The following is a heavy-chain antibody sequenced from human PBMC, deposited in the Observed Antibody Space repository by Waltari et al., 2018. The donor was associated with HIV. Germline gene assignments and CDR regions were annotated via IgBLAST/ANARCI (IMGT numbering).Heavy chain of an antibody. Sequence: QVQLQESGPGLVKPSETLSLTCAVSGYSISSGYYWGWIRQPPGKGLEWIGSIYHSGSTYYNPSLKSRVTISVDTAKNQFSLKLSSVTAADTAVYYCARPYYYDSSGYYYVDAFDIWGQGTMVTVSS. V-gene: IGHV4-38-2*01. D-gene: IGHD3-22*01. J-gene: IGHJ3*02. CDR3: ARPYYYDSSGYYYVDAFDI. CDR2: IYHSGST. CDR1: GYSISSGYY.